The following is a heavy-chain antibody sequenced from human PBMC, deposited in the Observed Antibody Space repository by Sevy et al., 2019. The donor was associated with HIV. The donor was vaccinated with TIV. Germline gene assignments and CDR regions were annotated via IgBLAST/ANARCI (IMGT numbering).Heavy chain of an antibody. V-gene: IGHV3-33*06. D-gene: IGHD6-19*01. J-gene: IGHJ4*02. Sequence: GGSLRLSCAASGFTPSTYGMHWVRQAPGKGLEWVAVIGYDGGNKYYADSVKGRFTISRDNSKNTLYLQMNSLRAEDTAGYYCAKDLRAGAVADNFDYWGQGTLVTVSS. CDR1: GFTPSTYG. CDR2: IGYDGGNK. CDR3: AKDLRAGAVADNFDY.